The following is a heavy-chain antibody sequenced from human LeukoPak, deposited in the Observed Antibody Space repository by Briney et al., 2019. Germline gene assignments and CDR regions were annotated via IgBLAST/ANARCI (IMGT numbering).Heavy chain of an antibody. D-gene: IGHD6-13*01. V-gene: IGHV3-23*01. CDR2: ISGSGGST. CDR1: GFSFDTYA. CDR3: AKDDRIAAAGTAGRY. Sequence: GGSLRLSCAASGFSFDTYAMTWVRQAPGKGLEWVSAISGSGGSTYYADSVKGRFTISRDNSKNTLYLQMNSLRAEDTAVYYCAKDDRIAAAGTAGRYWGQGTLVTVSS. J-gene: IGHJ4*02.